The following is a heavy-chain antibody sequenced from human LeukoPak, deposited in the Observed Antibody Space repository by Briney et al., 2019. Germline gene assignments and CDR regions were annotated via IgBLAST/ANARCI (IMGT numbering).Heavy chain of an antibody. D-gene: IGHD3-22*01. V-gene: IGHV4-59*01. J-gene: IGHJ4*02. CDR3: ATYYYDSSGMRAY. CDR2: IYYSGST. CDR1: GGSISSYY. Sequence: PSETLSLTCAVYGGSISSYYWSWIRQPPGKGLEWIGYIYYSGSTNYNPSLKSRVTISVDTSKNQFSLKLSSVTAADTAVYYCATYYYDSSGMRAYWGQGTLVTVSS.